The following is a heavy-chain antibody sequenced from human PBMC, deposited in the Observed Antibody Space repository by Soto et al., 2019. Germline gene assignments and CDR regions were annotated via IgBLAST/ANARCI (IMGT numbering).Heavy chain of an antibody. CDR1: GYTLAELS. Sequence: GASVKVSCKVSGYTLAELSMHWVRQAPGKGLEWMGGFHPEEGERIFAQKFQGRVTMTKDTSTDTAYMELSSLRSDDTAVYYCARPRTYDFWSGYSDWGQGTLVTVSS. J-gene: IGHJ4*02. V-gene: IGHV1-24*01. CDR2: FHPEEGER. CDR3: ARPRTYDFWSGYSD. D-gene: IGHD3-3*01.